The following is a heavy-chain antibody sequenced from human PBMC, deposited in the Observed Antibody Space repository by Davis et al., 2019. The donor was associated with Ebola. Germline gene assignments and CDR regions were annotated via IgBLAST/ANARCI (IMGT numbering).Heavy chain of an antibody. V-gene: IGHV4-34*01. Sequence: GSLRLPCAVYGGSFSGYYWSWIRQPPGKGLEWIGEINHSGSTNYNPSLKSRVTISVDTSKNQFSLKLSSVTAADTAVYYCARARGYSYIDYWGQGTLVTVSS. CDR2: INHSGST. D-gene: IGHD5-18*01. J-gene: IGHJ4*02. CDR1: GGSFSGYY. CDR3: ARARGYSYIDY.